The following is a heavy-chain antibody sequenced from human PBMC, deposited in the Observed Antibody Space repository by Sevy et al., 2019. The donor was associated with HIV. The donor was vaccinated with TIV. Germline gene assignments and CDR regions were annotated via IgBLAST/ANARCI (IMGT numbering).Heavy chain of an antibody. CDR1: GGSISSYY. Sequence: SETLSLTCTVSGGSISSYYWSWIRQPPGKGLEWIGYIYYSGSTNYNPSLKSRVTISVDTSKNQFSLKLSSVTAADTAVYYWAGRMGSFQGGGAIDYWGQGTLVTVSS. D-gene: IGHD1-26*01. J-gene: IGHJ4*02. CDR2: IYYSGST. V-gene: IGHV4-59*01. CDR3: AGRMGSFQGGGAIDY.